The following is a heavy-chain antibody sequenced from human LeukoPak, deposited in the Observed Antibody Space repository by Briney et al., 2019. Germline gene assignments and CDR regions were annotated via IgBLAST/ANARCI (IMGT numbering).Heavy chain of an antibody. CDR3: ARGLAVAGRYYYYGMDV. V-gene: IGHV4-34*01. CDR1: GGSFSGYY. D-gene: IGHD6-19*01. Sequence: SETLSLTCAVYGGSFSGYYWSWIRQPPGKGLEWIGEINHSGSTNYNPSLKSRVTISVDTSKNQFSLKLSSVTAAVTAVYYCARGLAVAGRYYYYGMDVWGKGTTVTVSS. J-gene: IGHJ6*04. CDR2: INHSGST.